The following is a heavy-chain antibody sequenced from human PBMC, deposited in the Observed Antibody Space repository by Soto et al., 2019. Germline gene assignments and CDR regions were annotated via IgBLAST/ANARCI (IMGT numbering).Heavy chain of an antibody. Sequence: GGSLRLSCAASGFTFSSYGMHWVRQAPGKGLEWVAVISYDGSNKYYADSVKGRFTISRDNSKNTLYLQMNSLRAEDTAVYYCAKDHYNTAPAQIDYWGQRTLVTVSS. CDR1: GFTFSSYG. J-gene: IGHJ4*02. CDR3: AKDHYNTAPAQIDY. V-gene: IGHV3-30*18. D-gene: IGHD5-18*01. CDR2: ISYDGSNK.